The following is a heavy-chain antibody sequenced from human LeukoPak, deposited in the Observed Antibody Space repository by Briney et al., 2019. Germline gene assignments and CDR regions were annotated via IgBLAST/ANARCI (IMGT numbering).Heavy chain of an antibody. CDR2: ISSSGSTI. V-gene: IGHV3-11*01. J-gene: IGHJ4*02. CDR3: ARDPVSDYGDYVRDY. CDR1: GFTFSDYY. D-gene: IGHD4-17*01. Sequence: PGGSLRLSCAASGFTFSDYYMSWIRQAPGKGLEWVSYISSSGSTIYYADSVKGRFTISRDNAKNSLYLQMNSLRAEDTAVYYRARDPVSDYGDYVRDYWGQGTLVTVSS.